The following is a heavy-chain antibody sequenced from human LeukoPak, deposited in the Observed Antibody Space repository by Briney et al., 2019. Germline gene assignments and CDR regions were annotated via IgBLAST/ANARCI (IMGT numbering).Heavy chain of an antibody. D-gene: IGHD3-3*01. Sequence: GGSLRLSCAASGFIFSSYGMHWVRQAPGKGLEWVAFIRYDGTNKYYADSVRGRFTISRDDSTNTVYLAMNSLRGEDTAVYYCAKGSGYYTYNWFDPWGQGTLVTVSS. CDR2: IRYDGTNK. J-gene: IGHJ5*02. CDR3: AKGSGYYTYNWFDP. V-gene: IGHV3-30*02. CDR1: GFIFSSYG.